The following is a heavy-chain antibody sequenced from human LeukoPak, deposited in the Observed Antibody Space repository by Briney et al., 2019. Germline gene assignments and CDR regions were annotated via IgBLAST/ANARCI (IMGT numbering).Heavy chain of an antibody. V-gene: IGHV3-73*01. J-gene: IGHJ4*02. D-gene: IGHD2-15*01. CDR1: GFTFSGSA. Sequence: PGGSLRLSCAASGFTFSGSAMHWVRQASGKGLEWVGRIRSKANSYATAYAASVKGRFTISRDDSKNTAYLQMNSLKTEDTAVYYCTRPAKRYCGGGSCYQELDYWGQGTLVTVSS. CDR3: TRPAKRYCGGGSCYQELDY. CDR2: IRSKANSYAT.